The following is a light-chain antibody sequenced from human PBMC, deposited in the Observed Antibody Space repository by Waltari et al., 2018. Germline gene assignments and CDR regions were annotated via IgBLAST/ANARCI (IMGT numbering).Light chain of an antibody. CDR1: ALPKQY. CDR2: KDN. J-gene: IGLJ3*02. V-gene: IGLV3-25*03. Sequence: YELTQPPSVSVSPGQTAKDTCPVEALPKQYAYWYKHTPGQAPVVVMSKDNERPSGIPERFSGSTSGTIVTLTITGVQAEDEADYYCQSADSSGTYWVFGGGTKLTVL. CDR3: QSADSSGTYWV.